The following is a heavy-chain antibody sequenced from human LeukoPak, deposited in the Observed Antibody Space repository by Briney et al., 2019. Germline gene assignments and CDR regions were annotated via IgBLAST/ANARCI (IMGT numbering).Heavy chain of an antibody. CDR1: GFTFSSHG. V-gene: IGHV3-30*18. CDR3: AKGRYYDSSGYYHLGFDY. Sequence: TGGPLRLSCAASGFTFSSHGMHWLRQAPGKGLEWVAVISYDGSNKYYADSVKGRFTISRDNSKNTLYLQMNSLRAEDTAVYYCAKGRYYDSSGYYHLGFDYWGQGTLVTVSS. CDR2: ISYDGSNK. D-gene: IGHD3-22*01. J-gene: IGHJ4*02.